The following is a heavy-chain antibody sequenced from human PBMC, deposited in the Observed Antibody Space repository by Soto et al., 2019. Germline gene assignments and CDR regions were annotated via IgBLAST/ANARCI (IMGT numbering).Heavy chain of an antibody. D-gene: IGHD3-22*01. Sequence: QVQLVQSGAEEKKPGASVKVSCKASGYTFTSYAMHWVRQAPGQRLEWMGWINAGNGNTKYSQKFQVRVTITRDTSASTGYMELSSLRSEDAAVYYCERGSGYYYWDDYWGQGTLVTVSS. CDR1: GYTFTSYA. V-gene: IGHV1-3*05. J-gene: IGHJ4*02. CDR3: ERGSGYYYWDDY. CDR2: INAGNGNT.